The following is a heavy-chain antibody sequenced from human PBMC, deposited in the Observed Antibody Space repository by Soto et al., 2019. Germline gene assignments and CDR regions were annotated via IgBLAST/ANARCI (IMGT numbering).Heavy chain of an antibody. CDR1: GGSISSSSYY. Sequence: QLQLQESGPGLVKPSETLSLTCTVSGGSISSSSYYWGWIRQPPGKGLEWIGSIYYSGSTYYNPSLKSRVTISVDTATNQFSLKMSSVTAADMAVYYFSTHGSRGWRARLDYFDYWGQGTLVTVSS. V-gene: IGHV4-39*01. J-gene: IGHJ4*02. D-gene: IGHD6-19*01. CDR3: STHGSRGWRARLDYFDY. CDR2: IYYSGST.